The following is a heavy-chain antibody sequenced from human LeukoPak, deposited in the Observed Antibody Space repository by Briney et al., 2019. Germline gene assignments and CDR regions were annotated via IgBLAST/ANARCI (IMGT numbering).Heavy chain of an antibody. V-gene: IGHV3-23*01. CDR3: AKGAPFTTSGFYWFDP. J-gene: IGHJ5*02. CDR1: GFTFSSYA. CDR2: VSGSGGST. Sequence: PGGSLRLSCAASGFTFSSYAMSWVRQAPGKGLEWVSAVSGSGGSTYYADSVKGRFTISRDNSKNTLYLQMNSLRAEDTAAYYCAKGAPFTTSGFYWFDPWGQGTLVTVSS. D-gene: IGHD3-22*01.